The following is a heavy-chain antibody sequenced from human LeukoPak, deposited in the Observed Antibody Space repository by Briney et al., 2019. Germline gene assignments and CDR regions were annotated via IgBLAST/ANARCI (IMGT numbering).Heavy chain of an antibody. CDR1: GGSISSYY. J-gene: IGHJ5*02. Sequence: SETLSLTCTVSGGSISSYYWSWIRQPPGKGLEWIGYIYNSGSTNHNPSLRSRVTISVDTSKNQFSLKLSSVTAADTAVYYCAKSWRPRRWPDSFGPWGQGTLVTVFS. CDR2: IYNSGST. CDR3: AKSWRPRRWPDSFGP. V-gene: IGHV4-59*01. D-gene: IGHD5-24*01.